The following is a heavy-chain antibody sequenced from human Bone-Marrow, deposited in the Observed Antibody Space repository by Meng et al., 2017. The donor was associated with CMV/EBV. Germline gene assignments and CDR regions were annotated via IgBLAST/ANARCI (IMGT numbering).Heavy chain of an antibody. CDR1: GLTLRRHA. Sequence: GGSLRLPCTVSGLTLRRHAMSWVRQASGKGLEWVPRISASGDKTYYADSVKGRFNISRENSKNTLYLQINSLRAEDTAVNYCAIFDIEFSWFDPWGQGTLVTVSS. D-gene: IGHD5-12*01. V-gene: IGHV3-23*01. CDR3: AIFDIEFSWFDP. CDR2: ISASGDKT. J-gene: IGHJ5*02.